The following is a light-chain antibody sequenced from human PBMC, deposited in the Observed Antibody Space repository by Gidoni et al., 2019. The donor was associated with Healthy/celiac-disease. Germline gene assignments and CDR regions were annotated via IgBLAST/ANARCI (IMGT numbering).Light chain of an antibody. CDR1: QSISSY. Sequence: DIQMTQSPSSLSASVGDRVTITCRASQSISSYLNWYQQKPGKAPKLLIYAASSLQSGVPSRFRGRGSWKDFTLNISSLQPEDFATYYCQQSYSTPRTFGQGTKVEIK. CDR3: QQSYSTPRT. CDR2: AAS. J-gene: IGKJ1*01. V-gene: IGKV1-39*01.